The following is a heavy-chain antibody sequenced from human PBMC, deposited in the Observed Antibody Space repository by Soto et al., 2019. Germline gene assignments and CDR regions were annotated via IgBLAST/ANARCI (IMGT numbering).Heavy chain of an antibody. D-gene: IGHD6-19*01. CDR3: ARDLGSSGWYETYYFDY. J-gene: IGHJ4*02. V-gene: IGHV1-18*01. CDR2: ISAYNGNT. Sequence: ASVKVSCKASGYTFTSYGISWVRQAPGQGLEWMGWISAYNGNTNYAQKLQGRVTMTTDTSTSTAYMELRSLRSDDTAVYYCARDLGSSGWYETYYFDYWGQGTLVTVSS. CDR1: GYTFTSYG.